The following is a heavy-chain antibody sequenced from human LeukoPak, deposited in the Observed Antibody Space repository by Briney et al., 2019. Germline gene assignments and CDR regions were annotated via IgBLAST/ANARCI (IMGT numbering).Heavy chain of an antibody. CDR1: GITLSNYG. CDR2: ISDSGGRT. CDR3: AKRGVVIRVILVGFHKEAYYFES. D-gene: IGHD3-22*01. V-gene: IGHV3-23*01. Sequence: GSLRLSCAVSGITLSNYGMSWVRQAPGKGLEWVAGISDSGGRTNYADSVKGRFTISRDNPKNTLYLQMDSLRAEDTAVYFCAKRGVVIRVILVGFHKEAYYFESWGQGALATVSS. J-gene: IGHJ4*02.